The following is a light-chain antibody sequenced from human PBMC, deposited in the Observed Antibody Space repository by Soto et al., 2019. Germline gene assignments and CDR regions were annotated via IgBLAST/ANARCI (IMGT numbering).Light chain of an antibody. Sequence: EIVLTQSPGTLSLSPGESATLSCRASQSVSNNYLAWYQQKPGQTPRLLIYGASGRATGIPDRISGSGSGTDFSLTVSRLEPEDFAVYYCQQYSSSPRTFGQGTKVDIK. J-gene: IGKJ1*01. V-gene: IGKV3-20*01. CDR1: QSVSNNY. CDR2: GAS. CDR3: QQYSSSPRT.